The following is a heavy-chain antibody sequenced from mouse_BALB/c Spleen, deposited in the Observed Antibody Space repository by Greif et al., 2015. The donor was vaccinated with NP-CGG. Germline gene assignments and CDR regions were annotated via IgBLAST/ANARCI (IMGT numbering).Heavy chain of an antibody. CDR2: IYPYNGGT. D-gene: IGHD1-1*01. V-gene: IGHV1S29*02. CDR3: ARYGRRFLFAY. Sequence: EVKLLESGPELVKPGASVKISCKASGYTFTDYNMHWVKQSHGKSLEWIGYIYPYNGGTGYNQKFKSKATLTVDNSSSTAYMELRSLTSEDSAVYYCARYGRRFLFAYWGQGTLVTVSA. CDR1: GYTFTDYN. J-gene: IGHJ3*01.